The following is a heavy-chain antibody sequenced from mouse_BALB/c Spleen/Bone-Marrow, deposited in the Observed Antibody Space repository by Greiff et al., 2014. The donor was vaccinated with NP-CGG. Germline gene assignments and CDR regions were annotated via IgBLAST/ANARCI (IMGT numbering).Heavy chain of an antibody. D-gene: IGHD1-1*01. CDR3: ASTITTVVAEDAMDY. V-gene: IGHV5-6*01. Sequence: EVQVVESGGDLVKPGGSLKLSCAASGFTFSSYGMSWVRQTPDKRLEWVATISSGGSYTYYPDSVKGRFTISRDNAKSTLYLQMSSLKSEDTAMYYCASTITTVVAEDAMDYWGQGTSVTVSS. CDR2: ISSGGSYT. CDR1: GFTFSSYG. J-gene: IGHJ4*01.